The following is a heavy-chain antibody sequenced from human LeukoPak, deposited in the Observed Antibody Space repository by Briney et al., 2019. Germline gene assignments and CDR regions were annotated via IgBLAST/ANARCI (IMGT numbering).Heavy chain of an antibody. CDR1: GFSFSNYY. J-gene: IGHJ4*02. D-gene: IGHD3-3*01. V-gene: IGHV3-11*04. CDR3: ARAWERSGYVDY. Sequence: GGSLRLSCAASGFSFSNYYMSWIRQAPGKGLEWVSYISSGGSTIYYADSVKGRFTISRDNAKNTTYLQMSRLRAEATAVSYCARAWERSGYVDYWGQGTLVTVSS. CDR2: ISSGGSTI.